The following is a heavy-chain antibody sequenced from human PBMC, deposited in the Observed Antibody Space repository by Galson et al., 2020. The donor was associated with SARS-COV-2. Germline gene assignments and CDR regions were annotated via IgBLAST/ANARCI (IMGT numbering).Heavy chain of an antibody. CDR3: ASRFLANSGLPFDS. D-gene: IGHD2-21*01. J-gene: IGHJ4*02. Sequence: ETSETLSLTCAVYGVSFSGYYWSWIRQPPRKGLEWIGEINHSGSTNYNPSLKSRVTISVDTSKNQLSLKLSSVTAADTAVYYCASRFLANSGLPFDSWGQGTLVTVSS. CDR2: INHSGST. V-gene: IGHV4-34*01. CDR1: GVSFSGYY.